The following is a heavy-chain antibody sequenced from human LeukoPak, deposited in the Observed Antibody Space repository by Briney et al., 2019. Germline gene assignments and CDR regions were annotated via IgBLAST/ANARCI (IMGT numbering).Heavy chain of an antibody. Sequence: SETLSLTCAADGGSFIGYYWSWIRQPPGKGLEWIGEINHSGGTNYNPTLKSRVTITVDTSKNQFSLKLSSVTAAATAVYYCARIGTAPWGQGTLVTVS. CDR3: ARIGTAP. CDR2: INHSGGT. J-gene: IGHJ4*02. D-gene: IGHD2-8*02. V-gene: IGHV4-34*01. CDR1: GGSFIGYY.